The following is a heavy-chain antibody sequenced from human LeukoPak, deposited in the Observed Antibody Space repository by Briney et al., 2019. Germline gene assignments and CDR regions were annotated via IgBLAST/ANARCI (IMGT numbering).Heavy chain of an antibody. CDR3: ARALYGGSGSMEDS. V-gene: IGHV1-2*02. CDR2: INPNSGGT. J-gene: IGHJ4*02. D-gene: IGHD3-10*01. Sequence: ASVKAAFKASGYTFTGYYMHWVRQAPGQGLEWMGWINPNSGGTNYAQKFQGRVTMTRDTSISTAYMELSRLRSDDTAVYYCARALYGGSGSMEDSWGQGTLVTVSP. CDR1: GYTFTGYY.